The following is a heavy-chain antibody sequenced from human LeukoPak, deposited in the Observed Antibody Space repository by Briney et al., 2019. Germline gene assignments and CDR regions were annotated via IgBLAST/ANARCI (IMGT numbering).Heavy chain of an antibody. V-gene: IGHV1-8*01. CDR3: ARAAAVAGTDFDY. Sequence: GXSVKVSCKASGYTFTSYDINWVRQATGQGLEWMGWMNPNSGNTGYAQKFQGRVTMTRNTSISTAYMELSSLRSEDTAVYYCARAAAVAGTDFDYWGQGTLVTVSS. CDR2: MNPNSGNT. J-gene: IGHJ4*02. CDR1: GYTFTSYD. D-gene: IGHD6-19*01.